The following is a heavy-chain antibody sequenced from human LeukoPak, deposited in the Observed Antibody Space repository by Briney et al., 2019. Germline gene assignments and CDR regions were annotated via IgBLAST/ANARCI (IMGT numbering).Heavy chain of an antibody. CDR1: GFTFSSYA. D-gene: IGHD2-15*01. CDR3: AKHVHIVVVVAALYYSDY. CDR2: ISGSGGST. Sequence: GGSLRLSCAASGFTFSSYAMSWVRQAPGKGLEWVSAISGSGGSTYYADSVKGRFTISRDNSKNTLYLQMNSLRAEDTAVYYCAKHVHIVVVVAALYYSDYWGQGTLVTVSS. V-gene: IGHV3-23*01. J-gene: IGHJ4*02.